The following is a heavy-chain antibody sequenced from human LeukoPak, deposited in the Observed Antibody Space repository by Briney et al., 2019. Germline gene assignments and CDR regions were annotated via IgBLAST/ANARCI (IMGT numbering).Heavy chain of an antibody. CDR3: ARGLSSAWYNIPIDY. V-gene: IGHV1-18*01. CDR1: GYTFTSYG. CDR2: ISAYNGNT. J-gene: IGHJ4*02. D-gene: IGHD6-19*01. Sequence: ASVNVSCKASGYTFTSYGISWVRQAPGQGLEWMGWISAYNGNTNYAQKFQGRVTMTTDTSTSTAYMELRSLRSDDTAVYYCARGLSSAWYNIPIDYWGQGTLVTVSS.